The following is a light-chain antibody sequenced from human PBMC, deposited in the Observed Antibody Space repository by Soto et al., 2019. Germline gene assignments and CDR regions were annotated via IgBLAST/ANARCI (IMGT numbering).Light chain of an antibody. CDR2: AAS. J-gene: IGKJ4*01. V-gene: IGKV3-15*01. Sequence: EIVMTQSPATLAVSPGDKVSLSCRANQTISNTLAWYQQKPGQAPRLLIYAASTRATGVSARFSGSGSGTELTITISSLQSEDFTIYYCQYYNNWLATFGGGTKVDIK. CDR3: QYYNNWLAT. CDR1: QTISNT.